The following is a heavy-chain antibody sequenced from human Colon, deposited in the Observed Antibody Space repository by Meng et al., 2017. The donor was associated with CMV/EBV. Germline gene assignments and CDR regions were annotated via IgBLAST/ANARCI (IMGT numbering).Heavy chain of an antibody. D-gene: IGHD1-26*01. J-gene: IGHJ4*02. Sequence: GESLKISCAASGFTFSSYEMNWVRQAPGKGLEWMAYIRYDESKKDYGDSVKGRFTISRDNAKNSLYLQMNSLRAEDTAVYYCARDGSIVGAHWGQGTLVTVSS. V-gene: IGHV3-30*02. CDR2: IRYDESKK. CDR1: GFTFSSYE. CDR3: ARDGSIVGAH.